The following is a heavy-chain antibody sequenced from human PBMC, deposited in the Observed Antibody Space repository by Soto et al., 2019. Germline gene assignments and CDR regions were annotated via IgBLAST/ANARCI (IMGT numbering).Heavy chain of an antibody. D-gene: IGHD6-6*01. Sequence: SVNVDCKASVYSFTVDVGSWGRQAPGQGLEWMGWISAYNGNTNYAQKLQGRVTMTTDTSTSTAYMELRSLRSDDTAVYYCVRDAGSYSAYWRHRTPVTGFS. J-gene: IGHJ1*01. CDR2: ISAYNGNT. CDR1: VYSFTVDV. CDR3: VRDAGSYSAY. V-gene: IGHV1-18*04.